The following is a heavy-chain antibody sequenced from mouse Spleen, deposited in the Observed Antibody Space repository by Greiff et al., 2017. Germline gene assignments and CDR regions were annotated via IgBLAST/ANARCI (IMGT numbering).Heavy chain of an antibody. CDR3: ARFLPLTGPWYFDV. V-gene: IGHV3-8*02. CDR2: ISYSGST. Sequence: DVLLVESGPSLVKPSQSLYLTCSVSGDSITSGYWNWIRKFPGNKLEYMGYISYSGSTYYNPSLKSRISITRETSKNQSYLQLNSVTTEDTATYYCARFLPLTGPWYFDVWGAGTTVTVSS. J-gene: IGHJ1*01. CDR1: GDSITSGY.